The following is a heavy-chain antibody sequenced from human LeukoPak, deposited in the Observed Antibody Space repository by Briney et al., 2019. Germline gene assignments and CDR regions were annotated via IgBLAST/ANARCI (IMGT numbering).Heavy chain of an antibody. CDR2: ISYDGSNK. CDR3: ARDRVGATDYFDY. V-gene: IGHV3-30-3*01. Sequence: GGSLRLSCAASGFTFSSYAMHWVRQAPGKGLEWVAVISYDGSNKYYADSVKGRFTISRDNSKNTLYLQMNSLRAEDTAVYYCARDRVGATDYFDYWGQGTLATVSS. J-gene: IGHJ4*02. D-gene: IGHD1-26*01. CDR1: GFTFSSYA.